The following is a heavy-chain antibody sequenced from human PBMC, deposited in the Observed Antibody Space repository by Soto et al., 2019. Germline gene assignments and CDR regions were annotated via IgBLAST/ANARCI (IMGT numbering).Heavy chain of an antibody. J-gene: IGHJ6*02. CDR2: ISAYNGNT. CDR3: ARRWTTVNNLIYYYYGMDV. CDR1: GYTFTSYG. Sequence: ASVKVSCKASGYTFTSYGISWVRQAPGQGLEWMGWISAYNGNTNYAQKLQGRVTMTTDTSTSTAYMELRSLRSDDTAVYYCARRWTTVNNLIYYYYGMDVWGQGTTVTVSS. D-gene: IGHD4-4*01. V-gene: IGHV1-18*04.